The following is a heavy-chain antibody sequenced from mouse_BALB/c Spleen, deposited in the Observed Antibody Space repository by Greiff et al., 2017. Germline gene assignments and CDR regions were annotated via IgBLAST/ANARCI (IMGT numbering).Heavy chain of an antibody. CDR2: IDPSDSYT. CDR3: ARGDSPYAMDY. V-gene: IGHV1-69*02. Sequence: QQSCKASGYTFTSYWMHWVKQRPGQGLEWIGEIDPSDSYTNYNQKFKGKATLTVDKSSSTAYMQLSSLTSEDSAVYYCARGDSPYAMDYWGQGTSVTVSS. CDR1: GYTFTSYW. J-gene: IGHJ4*01.